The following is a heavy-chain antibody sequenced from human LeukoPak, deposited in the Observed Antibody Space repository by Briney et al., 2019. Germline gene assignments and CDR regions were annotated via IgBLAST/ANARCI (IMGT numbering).Heavy chain of an antibody. CDR2: IYYSGST. Sequence: PSETLSLTCTVSGGSISSSSYYWGWIRQPPGKGLEWIGSIYYSGSTYYNPSLKSRVTISVDTSKNQFSLKLSSVTAADTAVYYCARVRFLEWPDYYYMDVWGKGTTVTVSS. CDR3: ARVRFLEWPDYYYMDV. V-gene: IGHV4-39*01. D-gene: IGHD3-3*01. CDR1: GGSISSSSYY. J-gene: IGHJ6*03.